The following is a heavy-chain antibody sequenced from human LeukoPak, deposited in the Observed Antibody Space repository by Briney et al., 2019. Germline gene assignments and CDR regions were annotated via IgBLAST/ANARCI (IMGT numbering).Heavy chain of an antibody. CDR1: GFTFDDYA. J-gene: IGHJ6*03. CDR3: ARVSLELKFGGDYYYMDV. CDR2: ISWNSGSI. V-gene: IGHV3-9*01. D-gene: IGHD1-7*01. Sequence: PGRSLRLSCAASGFTFDDYAMHWVRQAPGKGLEWVSGISWNSGSIGYADSVKGRFTISRDNAKNSLYLQMNSLRAEDTALYYCARVSLELKFGGDYYYMDVWGKGTTVTVSS.